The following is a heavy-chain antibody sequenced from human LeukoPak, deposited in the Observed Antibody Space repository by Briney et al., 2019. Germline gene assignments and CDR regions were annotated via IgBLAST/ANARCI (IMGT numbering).Heavy chain of an antibody. CDR2: IYSGGST. V-gene: IGHV3-66*01. CDR3: ARDSPPEAAAATGDAFDI. CDR1: GFTVSSNY. J-gene: IGHJ3*02. D-gene: IGHD6-13*01. Sequence: GGSLRLSCAASGFTVSSNYMSWVRQAPGKGLEWVAVIYSGGSTYYADSVKGRFTISRDNSKNTLYLQMNSLRAEDTAVYYCARDSPPEAAAATGDAFDIWGQGTMVTVSS.